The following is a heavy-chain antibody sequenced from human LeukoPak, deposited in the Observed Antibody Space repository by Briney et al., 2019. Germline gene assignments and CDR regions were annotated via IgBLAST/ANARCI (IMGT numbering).Heavy chain of an antibody. CDR2: IYTSGST. CDR1: GGSISSYY. V-gene: IGHV4-4*07. J-gene: IGHJ4*02. CDR3: ARCRWSSSSWYFDY. D-gene: IGHD6-13*01. Sequence: SETLSLTCTVSGGSISSYYWSWIRQPAGKGLEWIGRIYTSGSTNYNPSLKSRVTMSVDTSKNQFSLKLSSVTAADTAVYYCARCRWSSSSWYFDYWGQGTLVTVSS.